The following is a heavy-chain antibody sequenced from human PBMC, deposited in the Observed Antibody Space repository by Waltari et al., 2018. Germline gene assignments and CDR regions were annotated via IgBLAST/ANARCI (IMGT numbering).Heavy chain of an antibody. V-gene: IGHV3-30*04. Sequence: QVHLVESGGGVVQPGRSLRLSCAASGFPSSTSPMHWVRQAPGKGLEWVAVISHDATVAYYADSVKGRLTISRDNPENTLYLQMNSLRGEDTAVYYCARDPTVGHPDYFDYWGQGTLVTVSS. J-gene: IGHJ4*02. CDR2: ISHDATVA. CDR3: ARDPTVGHPDYFDY. CDR1: GFPSSTSP. D-gene: IGHD4-4*01.